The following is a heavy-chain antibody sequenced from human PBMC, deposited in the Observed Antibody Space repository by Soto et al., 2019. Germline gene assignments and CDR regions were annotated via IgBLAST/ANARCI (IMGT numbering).Heavy chain of an antibody. CDR1: GFTFSSYG. D-gene: IGHD3-22*01. CDR3: ARDLSLPPSVSSGYLFDY. J-gene: IGHJ4*02. CDR2: IWYDGSNK. V-gene: IGHV3-33*01. Sequence: GGSLRLSCAASGFTFSSYGMHWVRQAPGKGLEWVAVIWYDGSNKYYADSVKGRFTISRDNSKNTLYLQMNSLRAEDTSVYYCARDLSLPPSVSSGYLFDYWGQGTLVTVSS.